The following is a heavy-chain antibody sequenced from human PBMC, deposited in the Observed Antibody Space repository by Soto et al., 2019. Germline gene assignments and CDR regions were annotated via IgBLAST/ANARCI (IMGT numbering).Heavy chain of an antibody. V-gene: IGHV4-4*02. CDR1: GGSISSSNW. Sequence: QVQLQESGPGLVKPSGTLSLTCAVSGGSISSSNWWSWVRQPPGKGLEWIGEIYHSGSTNYNPYLKSRVTISVDKSKDHFSLKPSSVTAADTAVYYCARDQSGYYDDFDIWGQGTMVTVSS. CDR2: IYHSGST. J-gene: IGHJ3*02. CDR3: ARDQSGYYDDFDI. D-gene: IGHD3-22*01.